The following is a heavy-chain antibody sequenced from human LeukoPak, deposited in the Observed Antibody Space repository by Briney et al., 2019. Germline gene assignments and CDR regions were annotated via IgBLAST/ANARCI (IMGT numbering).Heavy chain of an antibody. D-gene: IGHD4/OR15-4a*01. Sequence: SETLSLTCTVSGGSVSSSDSYWVWVRQPSGKGLEWDGSIYYGETTYYNPALESRLTISADMSKNQFSLRLASVTAADTAVYYCARRGLVLVPLWGQGMLVTVSS. CDR1: GGSVSSSDSY. V-gene: IGHV4-39*01. CDR3: ARRGLVLVPL. CDR2: IYYGETT. J-gene: IGHJ4*02.